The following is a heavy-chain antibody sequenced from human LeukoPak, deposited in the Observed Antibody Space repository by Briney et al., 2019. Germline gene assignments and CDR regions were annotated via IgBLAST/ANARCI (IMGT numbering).Heavy chain of an antibody. D-gene: IGHD6-25*01. CDR1: GGSISSYY. Sequence: SETLSLTCSVSGGSISSYYWSWIRQPPGKGLECIGYIYNSGSTNYNPSLKSRVSISVDTSKNQFSLKLSSVTAADTAVYYCARSAIDAFDIWGQGTMVTVSS. J-gene: IGHJ3*02. CDR3: ARSAIDAFDI. V-gene: IGHV4-59*08. CDR2: IYNSGST.